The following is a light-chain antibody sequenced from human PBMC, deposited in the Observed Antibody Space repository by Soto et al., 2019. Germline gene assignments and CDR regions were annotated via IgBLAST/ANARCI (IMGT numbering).Light chain of an antibody. CDR3: QSYDSTLSLV. CDR1: SSNIGAGYG. J-gene: IGLJ2*01. Sequence: QSVLTQPPSVSGAPGQTVTISCTGSSSNIGAGYGVNWYQQLSGTAPKLLIYDNTNRPSGVPDRFSGSRSGSSASLAITGLQPEDEAEYHCQSYDSTLSLVFGGGPKLTVL. V-gene: IGLV1-40*01. CDR2: DNT.